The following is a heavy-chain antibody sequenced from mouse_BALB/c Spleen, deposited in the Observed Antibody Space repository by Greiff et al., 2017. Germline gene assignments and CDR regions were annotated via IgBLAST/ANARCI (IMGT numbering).Heavy chain of an antibody. V-gene: IGHV7-3*02. CDR2: IRNKANGYTT. CDR3: ARDMSYYAMDY. Sequence: EVQLVESGGGLVQPGGSLRLSCATSGFTFTDYYMSWVRQPPGKALEWLGFIRNKANGYTTEYSASVKGRFTISRDNSQSILYLQMNTLRAEDSATYYCARDMSYYAMDYWGQGTSVTVSS. J-gene: IGHJ4*01. CDR1: GFTFTDYY.